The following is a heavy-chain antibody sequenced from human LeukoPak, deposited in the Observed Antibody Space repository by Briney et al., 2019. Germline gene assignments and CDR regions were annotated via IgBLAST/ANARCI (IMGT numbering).Heavy chain of an antibody. Sequence: GESLKISCKGSGYSFNTYWIGWVRQMPGKGLEWMGIIYPGDSDTRYSPSFQGQVTISADKSISTAYLQWGSLKASDTAMYYCARHSVVTPGGVDYWGQGTLVTVSS. V-gene: IGHV5-51*01. D-gene: IGHD3-22*01. CDR3: ARHSVVTPGGVDY. J-gene: IGHJ4*02. CDR1: GYSFNTYW. CDR2: IYPGDSDT.